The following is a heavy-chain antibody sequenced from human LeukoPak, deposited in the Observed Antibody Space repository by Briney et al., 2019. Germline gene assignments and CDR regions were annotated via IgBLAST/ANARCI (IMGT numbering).Heavy chain of an antibody. J-gene: IGHJ4*02. CDR3: ARESVVVAATPHFDY. Sequence: ASVKVSCKASGYTFTGYYMHWVRQAPGQGLEWMGWINPNSGGTNYAQKFQGRVTMTRDKSISTAYMELSRLRSDDTAVYYCARESVVVAATPHFDYWGRGTLVTVSS. V-gene: IGHV1-2*02. CDR2: INPNSGGT. CDR1: GYTFTGYY. D-gene: IGHD2-15*01.